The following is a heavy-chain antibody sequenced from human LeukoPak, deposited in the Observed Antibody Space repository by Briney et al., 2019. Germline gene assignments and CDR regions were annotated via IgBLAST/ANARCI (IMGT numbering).Heavy chain of an antibody. CDR3: ARGYSSRGGFDY. CDR2: IIPILGIA. CDR1: GGTFSSYA. Sequence: GASVKVSCKAPGGTFSSYAISWVRQAPGQGLEWMGRIIPILGIANYAQKLQGRVTITADKSTSTAYMELSSLRSEDTAVYYCARGYSSRGGFDYWGQGTLVTVSS. V-gene: IGHV1-69*04. J-gene: IGHJ4*02. D-gene: IGHD6-13*01.